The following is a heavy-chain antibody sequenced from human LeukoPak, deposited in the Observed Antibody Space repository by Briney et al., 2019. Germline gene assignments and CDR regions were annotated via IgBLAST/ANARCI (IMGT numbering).Heavy chain of an antibody. Sequence: GGSLRLSCAASGFTFSSSTMNWVRQAPGKGLEWISYISTDSTTIYYADSVKGRFTISRDNAKNSLFLHMSTLRDEDTAVYYCARDRWESKWGQGTLVTVSS. CDR1: GFTFSSST. CDR2: ISTDSTTI. J-gene: IGHJ4*02. D-gene: IGHD1-26*01. CDR3: ARDRWESK. V-gene: IGHV3-48*02.